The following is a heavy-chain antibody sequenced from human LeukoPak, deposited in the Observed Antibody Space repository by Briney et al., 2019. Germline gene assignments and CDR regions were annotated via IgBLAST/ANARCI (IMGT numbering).Heavy chain of an antibody. CDR3: ARRRWAYYDFWSGYPYYMDV. D-gene: IGHD3-3*01. Sequence: SETLSLTCTVSGGSIGSYYWSWIRQPPGKGLEWIGYIYYSGSTNYNPSLKSRVTISVDTSKNQFSLKLSSVTAADTAVYYCARRRWAYYDFWSGYPYYMDVWGKGTTVTVSS. CDR2: IYYSGST. J-gene: IGHJ6*03. CDR1: GGSIGSYY. V-gene: IGHV4-59*01.